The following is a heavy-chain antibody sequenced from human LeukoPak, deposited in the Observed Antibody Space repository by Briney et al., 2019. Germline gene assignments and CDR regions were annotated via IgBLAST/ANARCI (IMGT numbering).Heavy chain of an antibody. CDR2: RYYSGST. V-gene: IGHV4-59*01. CDR3: ARVRGDFETD. Sequence: SETLSLTCSVPGGSISSYYWTWIRQPPGKGLEWIGYRYYSGSTTYNPSLKSRVTISVDTSKSQFSLKLISVTAADTAIYYCARVRGDFETDWGQGTLVTVSS. D-gene: IGHD3-16*01. J-gene: IGHJ1*01. CDR1: GGSISSYY.